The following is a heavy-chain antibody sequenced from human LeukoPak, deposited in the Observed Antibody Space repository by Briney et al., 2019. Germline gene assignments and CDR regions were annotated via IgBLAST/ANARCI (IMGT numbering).Heavy chain of an antibody. Sequence: PGGSLRLSCAASGLSFGFYAMSWVRQAPGKGLEWVSSISGGGAGTYYADSVRGRFTISRDNSKNTLYLQMDSLRAEDTALYYCARDTVGAYCGGDCYSNWFDPWGQGTLVTVSS. CDR3: ARDTVGAYCGGDCYSNWFDP. J-gene: IGHJ5*02. V-gene: IGHV3-23*01. CDR1: GLSFGFYA. CDR2: ISGGGAGT. D-gene: IGHD2-21*02.